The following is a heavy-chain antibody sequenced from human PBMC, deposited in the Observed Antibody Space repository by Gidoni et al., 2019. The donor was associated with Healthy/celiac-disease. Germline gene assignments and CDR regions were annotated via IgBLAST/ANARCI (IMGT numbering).Heavy chain of an antibody. J-gene: IGHJ4*02. Sequence: GKGLEWVGRIKSKTDGGTTDYAEPVKGRFTISRDDSKNTLYLQMNSLKTEDTAVYYCTTVWGCSSTSCYVRLNYFDYWGQGTLVTVSS. CDR2: IKSKTDGGTT. V-gene: IGHV3-15*01. D-gene: IGHD2-2*01. CDR3: TTVWGCSSTSCYVRLNYFDY.